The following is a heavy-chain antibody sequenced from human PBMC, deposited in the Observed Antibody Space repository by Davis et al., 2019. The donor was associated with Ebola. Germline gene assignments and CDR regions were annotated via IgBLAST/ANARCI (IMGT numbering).Heavy chain of an antibody. D-gene: IGHD2-2*02. V-gene: IGHV3-73*01. J-gene: IGHJ6*02. CDR3: NCVVVPAAIGVGGDYYGMDV. CDR2: IRSKANSYAT. CDR1: GFTFSGSA. Sequence: GGSLRLSCAASGFTFSGSAMHWVRQASGKGLEWVGRIRSKANSYATTYAASVKGRFTISRDDSKNTAYLQMNSLKTEDTAVYYCNCVVVPAAIGVGGDYYGMDVWGQGTTVTVSS.